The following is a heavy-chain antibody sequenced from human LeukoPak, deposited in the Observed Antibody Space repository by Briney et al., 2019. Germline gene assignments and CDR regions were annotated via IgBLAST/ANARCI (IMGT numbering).Heavy chain of an antibody. D-gene: IGHD2-15*01. V-gene: IGHV1-69*01. CDR1: GGTFSSYA. J-gene: IGHJ4*02. CDR3: AYSYDKPIYYFDY. CDR2: IIPIFGTA. Sequence: SVKVSCKASGGTFSSYAISWVRQAPGQGLEWMGGIIPIFGTANYAQKSQGRVTITADESTSTAYMELSSLRSEDTAVYYCAYSYDKPIYYFDYWGQGTLVTVSS.